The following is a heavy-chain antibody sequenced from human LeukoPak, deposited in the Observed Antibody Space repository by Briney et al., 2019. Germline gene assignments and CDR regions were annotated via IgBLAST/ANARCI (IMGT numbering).Heavy chain of an antibody. CDR3: ARGLTGYDILTGSLRYYYYYYMDV. D-gene: IGHD3-9*01. V-gene: IGHV1-18*01. CDR2: ISAYNGNT. Sequence: GASVKVSCKASGYTFTSYGISWVRQAPGQGLEWMGWISAYNGNTNYAQKLQGRVIMTTDTSTSTAYMELRSLRSDDTAVYYCARGLTGYDILTGSLRYYYYYYMDVWGKGTTVTISS. J-gene: IGHJ6*03. CDR1: GYTFTSYG.